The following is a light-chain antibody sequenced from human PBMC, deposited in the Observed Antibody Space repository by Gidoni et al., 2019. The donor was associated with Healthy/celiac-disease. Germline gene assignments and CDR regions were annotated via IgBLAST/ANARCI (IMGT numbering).Light chain of an antibody. Sequence: EIVLTQSPATLSLSPGERATLSCRASQSVSSSYLAGYQQKPGQAPRLLIYGASSRATGIPDRFSGSGSGTDFTLTISRLEPEDFAVYYCQQYGSSPRTFGQGTKVEIK. V-gene: IGKV3-20*01. CDR3: QQYGSSPRT. J-gene: IGKJ1*01. CDR2: GAS. CDR1: QSVSSSY.